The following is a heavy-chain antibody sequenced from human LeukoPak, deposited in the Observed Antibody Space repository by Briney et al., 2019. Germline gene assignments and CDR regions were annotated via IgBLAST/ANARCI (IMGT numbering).Heavy chain of an antibody. Sequence: SETLSLTCAVYGGSFSVYYWSWIRQPPGKGLEWIGEINHSGSTNYNPSLKSRVTISVDTSKNQFSLKLSSVTAADTAVYYCARGGSGYSYGYPNYYYYGMDVWGQGTTVTVSS. V-gene: IGHV4-34*01. CDR3: ARGGSGYSYGYPNYYYYGMDV. CDR2: INHSGST. CDR1: GGSFSVYY. D-gene: IGHD5-18*01. J-gene: IGHJ6*02.